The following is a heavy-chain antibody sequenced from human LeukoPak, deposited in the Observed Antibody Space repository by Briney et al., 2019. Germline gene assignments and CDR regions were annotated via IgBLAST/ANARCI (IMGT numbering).Heavy chain of an antibody. D-gene: IGHD5-12*01. Sequence: SETLSLTCAVYGGSFSGYYWSWIRQPPGKGLEWIGEINHSGSTNYNPSLKSRVTISVDTSKNQFSLKLSSVTAADTAVYYCVRAVGYGGYYDWGQGTQVTVSS. CDR3: VRAVGYGGYYD. CDR2: INHSGST. V-gene: IGHV4-34*01. CDR1: GGSFSGYY. J-gene: IGHJ4*02.